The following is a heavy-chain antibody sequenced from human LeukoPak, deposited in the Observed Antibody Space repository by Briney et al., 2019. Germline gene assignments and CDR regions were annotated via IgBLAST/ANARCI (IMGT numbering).Heavy chain of an antibody. Sequence: GMSLRLSCAVSGFTLSNYDMHWVRQAPGKGLECVAFIRYDGSNRNYADSVKGRFTISRDNSKNTLYLQMNSLRAEDAAIYYCAKGYCSGGGCYSRGYYYYYYMDVWGKGTTITISS. CDR1: GFTLSNYD. J-gene: IGHJ6*03. D-gene: IGHD2-15*01. CDR2: IRYDGSNR. CDR3: AKGYCSGGGCYSRGYYYYYYMDV. V-gene: IGHV3-30*02.